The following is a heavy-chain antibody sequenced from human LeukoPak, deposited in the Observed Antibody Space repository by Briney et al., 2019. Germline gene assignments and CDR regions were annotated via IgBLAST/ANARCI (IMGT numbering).Heavy chain of an antibody. J-gene: IGHJ4*02. V-gene: IGHV5-51*01. CDR2: IYPGESDT. CDR1: GYRFTSYW. D-gene: IGHD1-26*01. CDR3: ARSIQPGYSGSYVNY. Sequence: LGESLQISCKGSGYRFTSYWIGWARPMPGKGLEGMGIIYPGESDTRYSPSFQGHVTISADKSISTAYLQWISLKASDTAMYYCARSIQPGYSGSYVNYWGQGTLVTVSS.